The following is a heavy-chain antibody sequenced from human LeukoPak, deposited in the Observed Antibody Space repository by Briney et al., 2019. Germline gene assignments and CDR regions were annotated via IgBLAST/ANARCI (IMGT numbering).Heavy chain of an antibody. D-gene: IGHD5-12*01. CDR1: GFDFSTYA. CDR2: ISTMSNYI. J-gene: IGHJ5*02. Sequence: GGSLRLSCAASGFDFSTYAINWVRQAPGKGLEWVSSISTMSNYIFYGDSVKGRFTISRDNAKNSVYLQMNSLRPEDTAVYYCSRDRLGGLDLWGQGTLVIVSS. CDR3: SRDRLGGLDL. V-gene: IGHV3-21*01.